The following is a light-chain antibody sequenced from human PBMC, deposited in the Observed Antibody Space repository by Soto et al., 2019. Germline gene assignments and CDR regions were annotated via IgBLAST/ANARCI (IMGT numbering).Light chain of an antibody. CDR1: QSVRDN. CDR2: GAS. J-gene: IGKJ1*01. CDR3: QQYNNYPWT. V-gene: IGKV3-15*01. Sequence: EILLTQSPGALAVSPGEVATLSCRASQSVRDNLAWYQQKPGQAPRLLIYGASTRATGIPARFSGSGSGTELTLTISSLQPDDFATYYCQQYNNYPWTFGQGTKV.